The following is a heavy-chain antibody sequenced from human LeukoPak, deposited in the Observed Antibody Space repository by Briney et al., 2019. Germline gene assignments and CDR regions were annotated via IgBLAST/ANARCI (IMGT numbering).Heavy chain of an antibody. CDR1: GYTLTELS. V-gene: IGHV1-24*01. CDR3: ARFITMIVVVKPQPGAGPQTGERAFDI. Sequence: ASVKVSCKVSGYTLTELSMHWVRQAPRKGLEWMGGFDPEDGETIYAQKFQGRVTMTEDTSTDTAYMELSSLRSEDTAVYYCARFITMIVVVKPQPGAGPQTGERAFDIWGQGTMVTVSS. CDR2: FDPEDGET. J-gene: IGHJ3*02. D-gene: IGHD3-22*01.